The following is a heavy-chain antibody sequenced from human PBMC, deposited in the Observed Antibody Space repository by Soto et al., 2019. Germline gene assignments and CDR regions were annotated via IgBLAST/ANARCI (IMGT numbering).Heavy chain of an antibody. Sequence: GALRLSCAASGFTVSSNYMSWVRQAPGKGLEWVSVIYSGGRTHYADSVKGRFTISRDNSKSTLYLQMNSLRAEDTAVYYCARDSSETTNDYWGQGTLVTVSS. J-gene: IGHJ4*02. CDR3: ARDSSETTNDY. V-gene: IGHV3-66*01. D-gene: IGHD1-7*01. CDR1: GFTVSSNY. CDR2: IYSGGRT.